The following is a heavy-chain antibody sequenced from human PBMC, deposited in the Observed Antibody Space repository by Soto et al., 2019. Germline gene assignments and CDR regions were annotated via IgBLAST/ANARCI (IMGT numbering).Heavy chain of an antibody. CDR3: AKAPPQRYCSRGSCYYGAFDI. J-gene: IGHJ3*02. CDR2: ISYDGSNK. Sequence: GGPLRLCCATSGFTFSGYGVHGVRQAPGKGLEWVPVISYDGSNKYYADSVKGRFTISRDNSKNTLYLQMNSLRDEETAVYYCAKAPPQRYCSRGSCYYGAFDIWGQGTMVT. V-gene: IGHV3-30*18. D-gene: IGHD2-15*01. CDR1: GFTFSGYG.